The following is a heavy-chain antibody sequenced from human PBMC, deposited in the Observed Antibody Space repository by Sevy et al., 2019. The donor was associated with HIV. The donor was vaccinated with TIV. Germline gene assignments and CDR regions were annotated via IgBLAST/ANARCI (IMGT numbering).Heavy chain of an antibody. V-gene: IGHV4-39*01. D-gene: IGHD6-19*01. CDR2: IRYTGET. J-gene: IGHJ4*02. Sequence: ETLSLTCTVSGASISSSGYYWGLIRQPPGKGLEWIASIRYTGETFYNPSLRSRVTISADTSKNQFSLQLSSVTAADTAIYFCAGPILTYNSGWSYYDYWGQGTVVTVSS. CDR1: GASISSSGYY. CDR3: AGPILTYNSGWSYYDY.